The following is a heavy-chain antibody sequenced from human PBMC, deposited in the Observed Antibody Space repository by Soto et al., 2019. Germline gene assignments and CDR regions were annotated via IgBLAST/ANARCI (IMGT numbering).Heavy chain of an antibody. V-gene: IGHV3-23*01. D-gene: IGHD5-12*01. CDR1: GFTFSSYA. CDR3: AKDGDTWLVSISYFDY. CDR2: ISGSGGST. J-gene: IGHJ4*02. Sequence: GGSLRLSCAASGFTFSSYAMSWVRQAPGKGLEWVSVISGSGGSTYYADSVKGRFTISRDNSKNTLYLQMNSLRAEDTAVYYCAKDGDTWLVSISYFDYWGQGTLVTVSS.